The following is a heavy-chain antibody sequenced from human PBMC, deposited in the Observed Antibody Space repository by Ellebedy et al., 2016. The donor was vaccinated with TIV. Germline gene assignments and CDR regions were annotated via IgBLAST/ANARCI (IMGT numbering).Heavy chain of an antibody. D-gene: IGHD7-27*01. V-gene: IGHV3-66*01. CDR1: GVTVSNNL. J-gene: IGHJ4*02. Sequence: PGGSLRLSCAASGVTVSNNLMSRVRQAPGKGLECVSIIYSGGSTYYADSVKGRFTISRDNSKNTVSLQMDSLRVEDTAVYYCARDPPSMKYGLWGWGQGTLVTVST. CDR2: IYSGGST. CDR3: ARDPPSMKYGLWG.